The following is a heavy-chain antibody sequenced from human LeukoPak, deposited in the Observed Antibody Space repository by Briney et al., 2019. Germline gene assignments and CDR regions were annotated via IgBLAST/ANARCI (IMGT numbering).Heavy chain of an antibody. J-gene: IGHJ4*02. CDR3: ARGLDSSGWPSDY. V-gene: IGHV1-69*04. D-gene: IGHD6-19*01. CDR2: IIPILNRA. CDR1: GGPFSSYA. Sequence: SVKVSCKSSGGPFSSYAINWVRQAPGQGLEWMGRIIPILNRADYAQKFQGRVTIIADKFTSTAYMELSNLRSEDTAVYYCARGLDSSGWPSDYWGQGTLVTVSS.